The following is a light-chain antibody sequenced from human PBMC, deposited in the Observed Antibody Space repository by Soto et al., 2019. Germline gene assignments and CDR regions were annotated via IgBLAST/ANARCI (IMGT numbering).Light chain of an antibody. CDR2: GAS. CDR1: HSVSRTY. Sequence: THSPSTLSASVGETVTAPCRASHSVSRTYSAWYQQTPGQAPGLLIFGASDRATGTPDRFSGSASGTDSTLTISRLEHEDSEVYYCQQFDDSVTFGQGTRLEIK. CDR3: QQFDDSVT. J-gene: IGKJ5*01. V-gene: IGKV3-20*01.